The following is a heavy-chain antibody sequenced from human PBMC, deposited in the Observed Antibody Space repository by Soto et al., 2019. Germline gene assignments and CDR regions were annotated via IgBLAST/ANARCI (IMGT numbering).Heavy chain of an antibody. J-gene: IGHJ5*02. CDR1: GGTFSSYA. V-gene: IGHV1-69*13. D-gene: IGHD5-18*01. CDR2: IIPIFGTA. Sequence: SVKVSWKASGGTFSSYAISWVRQAPGQVLEWMGGIIPIFGTANYAQKFQGRVTITADESTRTAYMELSSLRSEDTAVYYCARFGSPVDTAMVGWFDPWGQGSLVTVST. CDR3: ARFGSPVDTAMVGWFDP.